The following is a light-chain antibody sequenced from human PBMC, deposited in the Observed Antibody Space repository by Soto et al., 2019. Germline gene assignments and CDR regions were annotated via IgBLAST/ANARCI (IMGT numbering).Light chain of an antibody. J-gene: IGKJ3*01. CDR3: QQGYSTPFT. CDR2: AAS. Sequence: DIQMTQTPSSLSAYVGDRDTITCRASQSISSYLNWYQQKPGKAPKLLIDAASSLQSGVPSRFSGSGSGTDFTLTISSLQPEDFATYYCQQGYSTPFTFGPGTKVDIK. CDR1: QSISSY. V-gene: IGKV1-39*01.